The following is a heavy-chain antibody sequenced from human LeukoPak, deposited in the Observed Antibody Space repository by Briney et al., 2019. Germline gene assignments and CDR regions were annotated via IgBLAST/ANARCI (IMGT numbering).Heavy chain of an antibody. CDR1: GYSFTGFY. Sequence: ASVRVSCKASGYSFTGFYIHWVRQAPGQGLEWMGWINPSNGGTAYAHNFQGRVTMTRDTSVSTAYMELSGLRFDDTAVYYCARDHHRQTPISFDPWGQGTLVTVSS. CDR3: ARDHHRQTPISFDP. J-gene: IGHJ5*02. V-gene: IGHV1-2*02. CDR2: INPSNGGT.